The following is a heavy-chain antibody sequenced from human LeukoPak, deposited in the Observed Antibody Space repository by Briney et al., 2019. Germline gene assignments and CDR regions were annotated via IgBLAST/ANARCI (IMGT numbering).Heavy chain of an antibody. J-gene: IGHJ3*02. Sequence: PGRSLSLSCAASGFTFSSYAMHWVCQAPGKGLEWVAVISYDGSNKYYADSVKGRFTISRDNSKDTLYLQMNSLRAEDTAVYYCARDPLRERRIDAFDIWGQGTMVTVSS. D-gene: IGHD1-26*01. CDR3: ARDPLRERRIDAFDI. CDR1: GFTFSSYA. CDR2: ISYDGSNK. V-gene: IGHV3-30-3*01.